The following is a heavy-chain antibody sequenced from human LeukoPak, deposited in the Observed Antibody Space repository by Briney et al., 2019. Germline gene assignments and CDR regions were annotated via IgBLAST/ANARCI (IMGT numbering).Heavy chain of an antibody. V-gene: IGHV3-23*01. D-gene: IGHD3-22*01. J-gene: IGHJ4*02. Sequence: PGGSLRLSCAASGFTSSSYAMSWVRQAPGKGLEWVSAISGSGGSTYYADSVKGRFTISRDNSKNTLYLQMNSLRAEDTAVYYCAKDPLTYYYDSSGYPQWGQGTLVTVSS. CDR1: GFTSSSYA. CDR3: AKDPLTYYYDSSGYPQ. CDR2: ISGSGGST.